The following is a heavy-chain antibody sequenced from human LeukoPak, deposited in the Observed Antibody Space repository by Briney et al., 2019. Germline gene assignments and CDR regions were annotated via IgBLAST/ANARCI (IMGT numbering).Heavy chain of an antibody. CDR3: TTDGYCSGGSCYSGVD. J-gene: IGHJ4*02. Sequence: GGSLRLSCVVSGFTFYKAWLSWVGQAQGKGLGWVGGIKSKTDGGTTDYAAPVKGRFTISRDDSKNTLYLQMNSLKTEDTALYYCTTDGYCSGGSCYSGVDWGQGTLVTVSS. CDR1: GFTFYKAW. CDR2: IKSKTDGGTT. D-gene: IGHD2-15*01. V-gene: IGHV3-15*01.